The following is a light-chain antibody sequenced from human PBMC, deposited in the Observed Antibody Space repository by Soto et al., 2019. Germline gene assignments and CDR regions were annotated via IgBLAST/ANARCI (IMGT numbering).Light chain of an antibody. CDR2: EVS. J-gene: IGLJ2*01. Sequence: QSALTQPPSASGSPGQSVAISCTVTISDIGAYKFLSWYQQHPGKAPKLIIYEVSIRPSGVPDRFSGSKSGNTASLTVSGLLAEDEADYYCSLSAGTNTVVFGGGTKLTVL. V-gene: IGLV2-8*01. CDR3: SLSAGTNTVV. CDR1: ISDIGAYKF.